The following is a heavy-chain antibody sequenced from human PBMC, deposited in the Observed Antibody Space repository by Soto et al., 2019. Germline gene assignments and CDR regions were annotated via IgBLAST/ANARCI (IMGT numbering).Heavy chain of an antibody. CDR1: GYSFTSYW. CDR2: INVGNGNT. J-gene: IGHJ6*02. V-gene: IGHV1-3*01. CDR3: ARGLGPTEPTRRQWLADYYFYYAMDV. D-gene: IGHD6-19*01. Sequence: GESLKISCKGSGYSFTSYWISWVRQAPGQSLEWMGWINVGNGNTKYSQTFQGRVTITTDTFANTVYMEVSSLRAEDTAAYYCARGLGPTEPTRRQWLADYYFYYAMDVWGQGTTVTVSS.